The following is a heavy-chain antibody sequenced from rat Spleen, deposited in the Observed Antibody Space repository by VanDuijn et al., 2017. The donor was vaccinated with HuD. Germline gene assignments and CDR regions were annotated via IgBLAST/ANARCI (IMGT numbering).Heavy chain of an antibody. Sequence: QVQLKESGPGLVQPSQTLSLTCTVSGFSLSNYGVIWVRQPPGKGLEWMGVIWGNGDTNYNSALKSRLGISRDTSKSQVFLKMNSLQTEDTAIYFCTSPFRWFAYWGQGTLVTVSS. CDR3: TSPFRWFAY. V-gene: IGHV2-13*01. CDR2: IWGNGDT. CDR1: GFSLSNYG. J-gene: IGHJ3*01.